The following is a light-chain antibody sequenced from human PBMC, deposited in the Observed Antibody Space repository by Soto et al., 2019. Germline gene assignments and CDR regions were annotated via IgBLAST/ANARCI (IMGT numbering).Light chain of an antibody. CDR3: QQGVT. CDR1: QSLTTNY. V-gene: IGKV3-20*01. Sequence: DIVLTQSPGTLSLSPGERATLSCRASQSLTTNYLAWYQQKPGQAPRLLIYDASSRATGIPDRFSGSGSGIDFTLTIARLEPEDFAVFYCQQGVTYGGGTKVEIK. CDR2: DAS. J-gene: IGKJ4*01.